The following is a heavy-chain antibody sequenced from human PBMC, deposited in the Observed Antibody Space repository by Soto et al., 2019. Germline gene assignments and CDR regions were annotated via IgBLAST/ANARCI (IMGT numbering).Heavy chain of an antibody. D-gene: IGHD6-19*01. J-gene: IGHJ4*02. CDR2: IWYDGGNK. V-gene: IGHV3-33*01. CDR1: GFTFSSYG. Sequence: QVQLVESGGGVVQPGRSLRLSCAASGFTFSSYGMHWVRQAPGKGLEWVAVIWYDGGNKYYADSVKGRFTISRDNSKNTLYLQMNSLRAEDTAVYYCAREVAVAGIWGVHGYWGQGTLVTVSS. CDR3: AREVAVAGIWGVHGY.